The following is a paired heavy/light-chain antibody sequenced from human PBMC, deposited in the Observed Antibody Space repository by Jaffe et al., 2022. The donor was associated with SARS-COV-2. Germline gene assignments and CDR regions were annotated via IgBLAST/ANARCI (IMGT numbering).Heavy chain of an antibody. CDR2: IYYSGST. D-gene: IGHD2-21*02. CDR1: GGSVSRGNYY. CDR3: ARSGDPTGYYYYYMDV. V-gene: IGHV4-61*01. J-gene: IGHJ6*03. Sequence: QVQLQESGPGLVKPSETLSLTCTVSGGSVSRGNYYWSWIRQPPGKGLEWIGYIYYSGSTKYNPSLKSRVAISLDTSKNQFSLKLSSVTTADTAVYFCARSGDPTGYYYYYMDVWGKGATVTVSS.
Light chain of an antibody. CDR3: GTWDSSLSGGVV. V-gene: IGLV1-51*02. CDR2: ETN. Sequence: QSVLTQPPSVSAAPGQKVTISCSGSSSNIGNNYVSWYQQLPGTAPKLLIYETNKRPSGIPDRFSGSKSGTSATLGITGLQTGDEADYYCGTWDSSLSGGVVFGGGTKLTVL. J-gene: IGLJ3*02. CDR1: SSNIGNNY.